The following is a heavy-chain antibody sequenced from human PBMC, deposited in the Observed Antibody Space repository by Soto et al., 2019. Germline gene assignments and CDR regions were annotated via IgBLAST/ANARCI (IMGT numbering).Heavy chain of an antibody. D-gene: IGHD6-19*01. V-gene: IGHV4-59*01. CDR3: ARGEYSSGWYYFDY. J-gene: IGHJ4*02. CDR2: IYYSGST. CDR1: GGSISSYY. Sequence: SETLSLTCTVSGGSISSYYWSWIRQPPGKGLEWIGYIYYSGSTNYNPSLKSRVTISVDTSKNQFSLKLSSVTAADTAAYYCARGEYSSGWYYFDYWGQGTLVTVSS.